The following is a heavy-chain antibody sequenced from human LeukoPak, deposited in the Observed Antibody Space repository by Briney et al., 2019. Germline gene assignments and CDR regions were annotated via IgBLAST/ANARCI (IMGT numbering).Heavy chain of an antibody. CDR1: GGSFSGYY. J-gene: IGHJ4*02. CDR3: ARVGSSWSDYFDY. D-gene: IGHD6-13*01. CDR2: INHSGST. V-gene: IGHV4-34*01. Sequence: PSETLSLTCAVYGGSFSGYYWSWIRQPPGKGLEWIGEINHSGSTNYNPSLKSPVTISVDTSKNQFSLKLSSVTAADTAVYYCARVGSSWSDYFDYWGQGTLVTVSS.